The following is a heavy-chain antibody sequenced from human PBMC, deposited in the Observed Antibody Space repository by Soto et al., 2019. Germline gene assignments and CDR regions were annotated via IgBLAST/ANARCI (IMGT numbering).Heavy chain of an antibody. Sequence: PSLTMRLTRAFHWGSFVAFYCRFVLHPPGKGLDRIGEISHSGSTNYNPSLKSRVTISVDTSKNQFSLKLSSVTAADTAVYYCARGWGRLRGSGSHYNPSAFDIWGHGTMVTVTS. J-gene: IGHJ3*02. D-gene: IGHD3-10*01. CDR1: WGSFVAFY. CDR2: ISHSGST. V-gene: IGHV4-34*01. CDR3: ARGWGRLRGSGSHYNPSAFDI.